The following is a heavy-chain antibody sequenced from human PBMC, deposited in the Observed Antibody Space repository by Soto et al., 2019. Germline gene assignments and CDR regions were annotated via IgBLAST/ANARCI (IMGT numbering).Heavy chain of an antibody. D-gene: IGHD2-8*02. J-gene: IGHJ6*02. Sequence: GASVNVSCKASGYTFTGYYMHWVRQAPGQGLEWMGWINPNSGGTNYAQKFQGRVTMTRDTPISTAYMELSRLRSDDTAVYYCANLSVTGRYGMDVWGQGTTVTVSS. CDR1: GYTFTGYY. CDR3: ANLSVTGRYGMDV. V-gene: IGHV1-2*02. CDR2: INPNSGGT.